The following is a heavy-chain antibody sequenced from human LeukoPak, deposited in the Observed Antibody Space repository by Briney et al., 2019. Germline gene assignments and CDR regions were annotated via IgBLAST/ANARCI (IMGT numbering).Heavy chain of an antibody. CDR3: ARDGEACTGGPQYFDS. V-gene: IGHV1-18*04. Sequence: GASVKVSCQTSGHTFVTHGVSWIRQAPGQGLEWVGWIRAYNGYTKYAEKLQGRVTVTMDTSATTAYMELGSLRPDDTAVYYCARDGEACTGGPQYFDSWGQGILVIVSS. J-gene: IGHJ4*02. D-gene: IGHD4-23*01. CDR1: GHTFVTHG. CDR2: IRAYNGYT.